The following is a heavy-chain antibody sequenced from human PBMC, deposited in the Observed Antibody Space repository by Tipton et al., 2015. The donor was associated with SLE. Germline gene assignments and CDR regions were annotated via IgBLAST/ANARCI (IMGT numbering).Heavy chain of an antibody. CDR2: INPSGGYT. J-gene: IGHJ4*02. D-gene: IGHD1-26*01. V-gene: IGHV1-46*01. CDR3: ARPWEEDLAY. CDR1: GYTFRNYY. Sequence: QSGPEVKKPGASVKISCKASGYTFRNYYIHWVRQAPGQGLEWMGLINPSGGYTNYAQKFQGRVTVTRDTSTSTVYMELSSLSSEDTAVYYCARPWEEDLAYWGQGTLVTVSS.